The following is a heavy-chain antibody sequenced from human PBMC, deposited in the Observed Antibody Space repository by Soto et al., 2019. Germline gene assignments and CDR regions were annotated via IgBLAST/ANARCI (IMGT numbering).Heavy chain of an antibody. Sequence: QVQLVQSGAEVKRPGSSVKVSCKASGDTFNFYSINWVRQAPGLGLEWMGRVNPIVRMSNYAQKFQGRVKMTADKTTSTAYMELSSLRSEDTAIYYGASSYGSRYRAFDYWGQGALVTVSS. CDR3: ASSYGSRYRAFDY. CDR1: GDTFNFYS. V-gene: IGHV1-69*02. D-gene: IGHD3-10*01. J-gene: IGHJ4*02. CDR2: VNPIVRMS.